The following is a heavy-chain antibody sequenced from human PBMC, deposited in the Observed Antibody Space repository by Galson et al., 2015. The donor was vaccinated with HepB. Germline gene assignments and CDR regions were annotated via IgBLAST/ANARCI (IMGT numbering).Heavy chain of an antibody. CDR1: GFTFHDYN. CDR3: TRDNNDDFWSGYYREWWLDP. J-gene: IGHJ5*02. CDR2: ITWNGDNT. D-gene: IGHD3-3*01. V-gene: IGHV3-43*01. Sequence: SLRLSCAASGFTFHDYNMHWVRQAPGKGLEWVSLITWNGDNTYYADSVKGRFTISRGNSKNSLYLQMNSLRTEDTALYYCTRDNNDDFWSGYYREWWLDPWGQGTLVTVSS.